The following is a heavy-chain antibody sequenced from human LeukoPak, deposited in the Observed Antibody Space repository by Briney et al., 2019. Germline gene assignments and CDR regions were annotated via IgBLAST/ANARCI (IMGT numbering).Heavy chain of an antibody. Sequence: GESLKISCKASGYSFTSYWIGWARQLPGKGMKWMGIIYPGDSDTSYSPSVQRQVTIPADKSISTAYLQWSSLKASDTATYYCARHGVDTAFLDYWGERTVVTVSS. CDR2: IYPGDSDT. J-gene: IGHJ4*02. D-gene: IGHD5-18*01. CDR3: ARHGVDTAFLDY. CDR1: GYSFTSYW. V-gene: IGHV5-51*01.